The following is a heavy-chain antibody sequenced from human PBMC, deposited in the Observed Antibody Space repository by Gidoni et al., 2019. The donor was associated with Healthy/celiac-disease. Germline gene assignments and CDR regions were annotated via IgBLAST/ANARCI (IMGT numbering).Heavy chain of an antibody. Sequence: QVQLVESGGGVVQPGRSLRLSCAASGFTFSSYGMHWVRQAPGKGLEWVAFISYDGSNKYYADSVKGRFTISRDNSKNTLYLQMNSLRAEDTAVYYCAKGWYNWNDRGKYYYYGMDVWGQGTTVTVSS. CDR1: GFTFSSYG. CDR2: ISYDGSNK. D-gene: IGHD1-1*01. J-gene: IGHJ6*02. CDR3: AKGWYNWNDRGKYYYYGMDV. V-gene: IGHV3-30*18.